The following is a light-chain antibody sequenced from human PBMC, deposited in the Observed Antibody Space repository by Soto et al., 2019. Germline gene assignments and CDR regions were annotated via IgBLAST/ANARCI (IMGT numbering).Light chain of an antibody. J-gene: IGLJ3*02. V-gene: IGLV4-69*01. Sequence: QLVLTQPPSASASLGASVKLTCTLSSGHNSYAIAWHQQQPEKGPRYLMNLNSDGSHSKGDGIPDRFSGSSSGAARYLTISSLQSEDEADYYCQTWSTDIRVFGGGTKLTVL. CDR2: LNSDGSH. CDR3: QTWSTDIRV. CDR1: SGHNSYA.